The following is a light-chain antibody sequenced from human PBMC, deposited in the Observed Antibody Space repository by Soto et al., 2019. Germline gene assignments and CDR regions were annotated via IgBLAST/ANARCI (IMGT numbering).Light chain of an antibody. CDR3: QLWDSRSDRFV. CDR2: DDR. Sequence: YALTQPPSVSMAPGQTARITCAEETIGRYTVHCSLLISPQPPVLVVYDDRARPSGIPERFSGSRSGNTATLTISRVEAGDEADYYCQLWDSRSDRFVFGTGTKVTVL. J-gene: IGLJ1*01. V-gene: IGLV3-21*02. CDR1: TIGRYT.